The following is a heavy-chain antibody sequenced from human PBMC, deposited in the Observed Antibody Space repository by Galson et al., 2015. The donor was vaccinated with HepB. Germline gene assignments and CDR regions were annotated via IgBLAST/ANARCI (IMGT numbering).Heavy chain of an antibody. CDR2: IYPGDSDT. J-gene: IGHJ6*02. CDR1: GYSFTNYW. Sequence: QSGAAVKKPGESLKISCKGSGYSFTNYWIGWVRQMPGKGLEWMGIIYPGDSDTRYSPSFQGQVTISADKSISTAYLQWSSLKASDTAMYYCARRMTTDWDYYYYSGMDVCGQGTTVTVSS. V-gene: IGHV5-51*01. D-gene: IGHD4-11*01. CDR3: ARRMTTDWDYYYYSGMDV.